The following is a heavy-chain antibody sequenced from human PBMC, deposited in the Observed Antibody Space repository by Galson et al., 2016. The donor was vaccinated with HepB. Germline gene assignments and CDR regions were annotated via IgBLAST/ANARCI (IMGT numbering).Heavy chain of an antibody. Sequence: SLRLSCAASGFTFSNYAMSWVRQAPGKGLEWVAKISYDAKNVYYAESLRGRSAISRDYSKNAPYLEMNSLRVEDTAVYYCAADATTIVTAFDYWGQGTLVTVSS. CDR1: GFTFSNYA. D-gene: IGHD2-21*02. CDR3: AADATTIVTAFDY. J-gene: IGHJ4*02. V-gene: IGHV3-30*09. CDR2: ISYDAKNV.